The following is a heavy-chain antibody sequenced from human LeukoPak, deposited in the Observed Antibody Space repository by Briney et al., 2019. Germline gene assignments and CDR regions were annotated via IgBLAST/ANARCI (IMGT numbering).Heavy chain of an antibody. V-gene: IGHV1-46*03. CDR1: GYTFTSYY. CDR3: ARDLGYCSSTSCYYYMDV. Sequence: ASVKVSCKASGYTFTSYYMHWVRQAPGHALEWMGIINPSGGSTSYAQKFQGRVTMTRDTSTSTVYMELSSLRSEDTAVYYCARDLGYCSSTSCYYYMDVWGKGTTVTVSS. CDR2: INPSGGST. D-gene: IGHD2-2*01. J-gene: IGHJ6*03.